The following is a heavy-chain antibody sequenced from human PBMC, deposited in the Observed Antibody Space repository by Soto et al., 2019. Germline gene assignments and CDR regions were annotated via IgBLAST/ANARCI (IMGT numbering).Heavy chain of an antibody. V-gene: IGHV1-8*01. D-gene: IGHD3-16*02. CDR3: ARGGSVDYIWGSYRYANFDY. CDR2: MNPNSGNT. CDR1: GYTFTSYD. J-gene: IGHJ4*02. Sequence: ASVKVSCKASGYTFTSYDINWVRQATGQGLEWMGWMNPNSGNTGYAQKFQGRVTMTRNTSISTAYMELSSLRSEDTAVYYCARGGSVDYIWGSYRYANFDYWGQGTLVTVSS.